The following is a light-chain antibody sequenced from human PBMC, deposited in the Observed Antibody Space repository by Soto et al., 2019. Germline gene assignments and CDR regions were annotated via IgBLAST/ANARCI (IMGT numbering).Light chain of an antibody. J-gene: IGKJ3*01. V-gene: IGKV3-20*01. CDR3: QQYGSSPFT. CDR2: GAS. Sequence: EIVLTQSPGTLSLSPGERATLSCRASQRVSSSYLAWYQQKPGKAPRLLIYGASSRATGIPDRFSGSGAGTDFTITISRLEPEDFAVYYCQQYGSSPFTFCPGTKVDIK. CDR1: QRVSSSY.